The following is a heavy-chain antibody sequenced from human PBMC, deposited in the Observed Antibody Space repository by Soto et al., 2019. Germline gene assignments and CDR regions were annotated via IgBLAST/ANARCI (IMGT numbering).Heavy chain of an antibody. D-gene: IGHD3-3*01. J-gene: IGHJ6*03. CDR2: ISSSSSTI. CDR1: GFTFSSYS. Sequence: GGSLRLSCAASGFTFSSYSMDWVRQAPGKGLEWVSYISSSSSTIYYADSVKGRFTISRDNAKNSLYLQMNSLRAEDTAVYYCARERREERFSDYYYYMDVWGKGTTVTVSS. V-gene: IGHV3-48*01. CDR3: ARERREERFSDYYYYMDV.